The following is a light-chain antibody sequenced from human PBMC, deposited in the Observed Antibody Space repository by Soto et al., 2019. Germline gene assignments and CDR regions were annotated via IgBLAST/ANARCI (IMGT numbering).Light chain of an antibody. CDR2: GAS. J-gene: IGKJ5*01. CDR1: QSVGSL. V-gene: IGKV3-15*01. Sequence: EIVLTQSPATLSVSPGEGATLSCRADQSVGSLLAWYQQKPGRAPRLLIFGASTRAAGIPDRFSGSGSGTEFTLTIGSLQSEDFATYYCQQYNEWPITFGQGTRLEI. CDR3: QQYNEWPIT.